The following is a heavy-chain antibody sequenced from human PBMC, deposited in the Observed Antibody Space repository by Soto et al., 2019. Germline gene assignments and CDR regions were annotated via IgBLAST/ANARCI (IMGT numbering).Heavy chain of an antibody. V-gene: IGHV4-31*03. J-gene: IGHJ6*02. CDR1: GGSISSNTNY. Sequence: QVQLRESGPGLVKPSQTLSLICTVSGGSISSNTNYWSWIRQFPGKGLEWIGYVSYSGNTDYNPSLKSRITMSADTSRSQVSLKVSSVTAADTAVYYCARGHLNSGMDVWGQGTTVTVSS. CDR2: VSYSGNT. CDR3: ARGHLNSGMDV.